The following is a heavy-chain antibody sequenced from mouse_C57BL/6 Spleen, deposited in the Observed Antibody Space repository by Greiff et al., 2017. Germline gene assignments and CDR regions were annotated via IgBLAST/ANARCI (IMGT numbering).Heavy chain of an antibody. CDR2: INPNYGTT. CDR1: GYSFTDYY. J-gene: IGHJ2*01. CDR3: ARASCFGSSPYYFDY. V-gene: IGHV1-39*01. D-gene: IGHD1-1*01. Sequence: VQLQQSGPELVKPGASVKISCKASGYSFTDYYMNWVKQSHGKSLEWIGVINPNYGTTSYNQKFKGKATLTVDQSSSTAYMQHNSLTSEDSAVYYCARASCFGSSPYYFDYWGQGTTLTVSS.